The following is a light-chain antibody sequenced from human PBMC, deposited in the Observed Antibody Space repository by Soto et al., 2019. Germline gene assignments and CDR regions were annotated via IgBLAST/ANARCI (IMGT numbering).Light chain of an antibody. V-gene: IGLV1-40*01. Sequence: QAVVTQPPSVSGAPGQRVTISCTGSTSNIGAGYDVHWYQQLPGTAPKLLIYGHTNRPSGVPDRFSGSKSGTSASLAITGLQAEDEADYYCQSYDSRLSGWVFGGGTKLTVL. CDR3: QSYDSRLSGWV. CDR1: TSNIGAGYD. J-gene: IGLJ3*02. CDR2: GHT.